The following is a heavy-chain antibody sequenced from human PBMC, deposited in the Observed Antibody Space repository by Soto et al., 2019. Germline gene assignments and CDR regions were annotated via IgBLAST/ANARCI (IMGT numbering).Heavy chain of an antibody. Sequence: SETLSLTCAVYGGSFSGYYWSWIRQPPGKGLEWIGEINHSGSTNYNPSLKSRVTISVDTSKNQFSLKLSSVTAADTAVYYCASRYCSSTSCSYYFDYWGQGTLVTVSS. D-gene: IGHD2-2*01. CDR3: ASRYCSSTSCSYYFDY. CDR2: INHSGST. CDR1: GGSFSGYY. J-gene: IGHJ4*02. V-gene: IGHV4-34*01.